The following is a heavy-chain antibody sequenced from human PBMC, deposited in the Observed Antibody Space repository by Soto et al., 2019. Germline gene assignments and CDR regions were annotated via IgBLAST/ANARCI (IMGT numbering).Heavy chain of an antibody. J-gene: IGHJ4*02. D-gene: IGHD2-15*01. CDR3: ARGPYCSGGSCYSDYFDY. CDR1: GGTFSSYA. Sequence: ASVKVSCKASGGTFSSYAISWVRQAPGQGLEWMGGIIPIFGTANYAQKFQGRVTITADESTSTAYMELSSLRSEDTVVYYCARGPYCSGGSCYSDYFDYWGQGTLVTVSS. V-gene: IGHV1-69*13. CDR2: IIPIFGTA.